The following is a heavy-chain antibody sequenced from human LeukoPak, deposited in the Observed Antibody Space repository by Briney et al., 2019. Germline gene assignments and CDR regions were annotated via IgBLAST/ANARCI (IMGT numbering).Heavy chain of an antibody. J-gene: IGHJ4*02. CDR1: GGSISSYY. D-gene: IGHD5-18*01. CDR2: VYYSGSI. V-gene: IGHV4-59*08. CDR3: ARGKDTYGYSGDANLAY. Sequence: SETLSLTCSVSGGSISSYYWSWIRQPPGKGLEWIGYVYYSGSINYNPSLMGRVAISVDTSKNQFSLKLSSVTAADTAVYYCARGKDTYGYSGDANLAYWGQGTLVTVSS.